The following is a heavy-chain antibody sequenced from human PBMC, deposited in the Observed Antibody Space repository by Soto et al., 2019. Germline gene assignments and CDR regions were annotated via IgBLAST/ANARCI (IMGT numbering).Heavy chain of an antibody. V-gene: IGHV1-18*03. CDR3: ARVVVMKPGYTGNDGGWFDP. J-gene: IGHJ5*02. Sequence: QVQLVQSGAEVKKPGASVKVSCKASGYTFTSYGISWVRQAPGQGLEWMGWISAYNGNTNYAQKIQGRVTMTTDTSTSTAYMELRSLGSDDIAVYYCARVVVMKPGYTGNDGGWFDPWGQGTMVTVSS. CDR1: GYTFTSYG. CDR2: ISAYNGNT. D-gene: IGHD1-1*01.